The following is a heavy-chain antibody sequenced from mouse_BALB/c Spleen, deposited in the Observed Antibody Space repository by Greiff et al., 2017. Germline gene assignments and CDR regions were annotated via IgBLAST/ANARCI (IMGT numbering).Heavy chain of an antibody. Sequence: EVQGVESGGGLVQPGGSRTLSCAASGFTFSSFGMHWVRQAPEKGLEWVAYISSGSSTIYYADTVTGRFTISRDNPKNTLFLQMTSLRSEDTAMYYCGRRWDWYFDVWGAGTTVTVSS. D-gene: IGHD1-1*02. V-gene: IGHV5-17*02. CDR3: GRRWDWYFDV. CDR1: GFTFSSFG. J-gene: IGHJ1*01. CDR2: ISSGSSTI.